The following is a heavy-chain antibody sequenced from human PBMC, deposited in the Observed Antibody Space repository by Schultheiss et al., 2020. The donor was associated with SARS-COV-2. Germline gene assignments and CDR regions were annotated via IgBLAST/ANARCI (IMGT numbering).Heavy chain of an antibody. CDR3: ARGEYSSSWYSVL. J-gene: IGHJ4*02. CDR2: IYTSGST. D-gene: IGHD6-13*01. Sequence: SQTLSLTCTVSGGSISSYYWSWIRQPAGKGLEWIGRIYTSGSTNYNPSLKSRVTISVDTSKNQFSLKLSSVTAADTAVYYCARGEYSSSWYSVLWGQGTLVTVSS. V-gene: IGHV4-4*07. CDR1: GGSISSYY.